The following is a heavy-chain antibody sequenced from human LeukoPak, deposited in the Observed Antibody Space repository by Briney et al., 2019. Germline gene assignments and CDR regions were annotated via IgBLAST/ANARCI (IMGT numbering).Heavy chain of an antibody. CDR3: ARRGPAGAFAY. CDR1: GYTFINHD. J-gene: IGHJ4*02. D-gene: IGHD2-2*01. Sequence: ASVNVSCKASGYTFINHDITWVRQAPGQGLEWMGWISTSNGNTNYAQRFQDRVTMTTETSTTTAYMELRSLTSDDTAVYYCARRGPAGAFAYWGQGTLVTVSS. CDR2: ISTSNGNT. V-gene: IGHV1-18*01.